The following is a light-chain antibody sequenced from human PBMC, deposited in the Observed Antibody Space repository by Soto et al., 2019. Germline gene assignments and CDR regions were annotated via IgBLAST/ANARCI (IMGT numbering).Light chain of an antibody. CDR1: QSNTSW. Sequence: DIPMTQSPSTLSASVGDRVTITCRASQSNTSWLAWYQQKPEKAPKLLIYDASSLESGVPSRFSGSGSGTEFTLTISSLQPDDFATYYCQQYNSYSTTFGQGTKVEIK. V-gene: IGKV1-5*01. CDR3: QQYNSYSTT. J-gene: IGKJ1*01. CDR2: DAS.